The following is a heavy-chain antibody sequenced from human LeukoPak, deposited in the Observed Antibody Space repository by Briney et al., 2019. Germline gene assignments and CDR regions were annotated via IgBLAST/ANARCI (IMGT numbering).Heavy chain of an antibody. Sequence: PSETLSLTCTVSGGSISSGSYYWSWIRQPAGKGLEWIGRGYTSGSTYYNPSLKSRVTISVDTPTNQFSLKLSSVTAADTAVYYCARKQRFCSSSTCRYVGIDYWGQGTLVTVSS. CDR2: GYTSGST. D-gene: IGHD2-2*01. CDR3: ARKQRFCSSSTCRYVGIDY. J-gene: IGHJ4*02. CDR1: GGSISSGSYY. V-gene: IGHV4-61*02.